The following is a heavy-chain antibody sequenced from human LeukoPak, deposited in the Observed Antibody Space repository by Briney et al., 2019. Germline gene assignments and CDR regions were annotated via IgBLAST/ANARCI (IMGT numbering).Heavy chain of an antibody. Sequence: ASVKVSCKASGYTFTSYGISWVRQAPGQGLEWMGWISAYNGNTNYAQKLQGRVTMTTDTSTSTAYMELRSLRSDDTAVYYCARVEVDCGGDCPGDFDLWGRGTLVTVSS. V-gene: IGHV1-18*01. J-gene: IGHJ2*01. CDR1: GYTFTSYG. CDR2: ISAYNGNT. D-gene: IGHD2-21*01. CDR3: ARVEVDCGGDCPGDFDL.